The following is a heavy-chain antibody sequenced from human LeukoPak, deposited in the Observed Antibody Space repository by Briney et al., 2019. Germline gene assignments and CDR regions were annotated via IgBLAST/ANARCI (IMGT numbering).Heavy chain of an antibody. CDR2: IYYSGST. V-gene: IGHV4-39*07. CDR3: AREIQEFTGSPADY. CDR1: GGSISSSSYY. J-gene: IGHJ4*02. D-gene: IGHD2-8*02. Sequence: KSSETLSLTCTVSGGSISSSSYYWGWIRQPPGKGLEWIGSIYYSGSTYYNPSLKSRVTISVDTSKNQFSLKLSSVTAADTAVYYCAREIQEFTGSPADYWGRGTLVTVSS.